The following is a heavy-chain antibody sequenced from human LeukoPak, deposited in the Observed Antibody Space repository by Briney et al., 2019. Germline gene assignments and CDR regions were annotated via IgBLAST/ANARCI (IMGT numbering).Heavy chain of an antibody. CDR1: GYTFPGHH. J-gene: IGHJ4*02. CDR2: INPKNGGT. Sequence: ASVKVSCKASGYTFPGHHIHWVRQAPGQGLEWMGWINPKNGGTNYAQKFQGRVTMTRDTSINTAFMKLSRLNSDDTAVYFCARDGYGGNSFDYWGQGTLVTVSS. D-gene: IGHD4-23*01. V-gene: IGHV1-2*02. CDR3: ARDGYGGNSFDY.